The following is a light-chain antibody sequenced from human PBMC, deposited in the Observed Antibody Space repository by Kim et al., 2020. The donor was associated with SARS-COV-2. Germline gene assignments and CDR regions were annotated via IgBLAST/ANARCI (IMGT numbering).Light chain of an antibody. CDR1: ALPKQY. CDR2: KDS. CDR3: QSADSSGSWV. V-gene: IGLV3-25*03. Sequence: SYELTQPPSVSVSPGQTARITCPGDALPKQYAYWYQQKPGQAPVLVIYKDSERPSGIPERFSGSSSGTTVTLTISGVQAEDEADYYCQSADSSGSWVFGGGTQLTVL. J-gene: IGLJ3*02.